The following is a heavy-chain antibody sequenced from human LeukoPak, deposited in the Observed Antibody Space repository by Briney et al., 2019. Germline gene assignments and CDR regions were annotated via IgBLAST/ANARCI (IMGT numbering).Heavy chain of an antibody. CDR1: GGSFSGYY. CDR3: SRGYCSGDSCYHSYPWFDY. CDR2: INHSGST. V-gene: IGHV4-34*01. Sequence: ETLSLTCAVYGGSFSGYYWSWIRQPPGKGLEWIGEINHSGSTNYNPSLKSRVTISVDTSKNQFSLKLSSVTAADTAVYYCSRGYCSGDSCYHSYPWFDYWGQGTLVTVSS. D-gene: IGHD2-15*01. J-gene: IGHJ4*02.